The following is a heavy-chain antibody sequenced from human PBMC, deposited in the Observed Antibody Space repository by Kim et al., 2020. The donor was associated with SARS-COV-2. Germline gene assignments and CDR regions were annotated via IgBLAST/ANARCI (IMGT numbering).Heavy chain of an antibody. CDR3: ALGKISNSGYNWNSGHDY. D-gene: IGHD1-7*01. V-gene: IGHV4-61*01. Sequence: SETLSLTCTVSGGSVSSGSYYWSWIRQPPGKGLEWIGYIYYSGSTNYNPSLKSRVTISVDTSKNQFSLKLSSVTAADTAVYYCALGKISNSGYNWNSGHDYWGQGTLVTVSS. CDR2: IYYSGST. J-gene: IGHJ4*02. CDR1: GGSVSSGSYY.